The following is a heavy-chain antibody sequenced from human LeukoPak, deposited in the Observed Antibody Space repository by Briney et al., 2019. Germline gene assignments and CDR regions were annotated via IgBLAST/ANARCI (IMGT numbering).Heavy chain of an antibody. CDR1: GYTFTDYA. V-gene: IGHV7-4-1*02. Sequence: PRASVKVSCKPSGYTFTDYAINWVRQAPGQGLEYMGWVNTNTGNPTYAQGFTGRFVFSSDSSVSTAYLQVTSLKADDSAIYFCASCNDSSGYFAYWGQGTLVTVSS. CDR2: VNTNTGNP. D-gene: IGHD3-22*01. CDR3: ASCNDSSGYFAY. J-gene: IGHJ4*02.